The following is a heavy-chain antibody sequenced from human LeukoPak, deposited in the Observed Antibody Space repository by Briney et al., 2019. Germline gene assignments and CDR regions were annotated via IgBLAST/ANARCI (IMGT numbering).Heavy chain of an antibody. V-gene: IGHV1-2*06. CDR3: ARDVSSTPNWEFDY. D-gene: IGHD1-26*01. Sequence: ASVKVSCKASGYTFTSYYMHWVRQAPGQGLEYMGRINANSGGTEYQQKFQGRVTMTRDMSISTAYVEINWLISDDTAIYYCARDVSSTPNWEFDYWGQGTTVTVSS. CDR2: INANSGGT. J-gene: IGHJ4*02. CDR1: GYTFTSYY.